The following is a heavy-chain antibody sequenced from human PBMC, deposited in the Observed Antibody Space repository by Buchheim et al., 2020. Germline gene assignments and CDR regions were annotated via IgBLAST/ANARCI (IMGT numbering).Heavy chain of an antibody. CDR2: INHSGST. V-gene: IGHV4-34*01. D-gene: IGHD3-10*01. CDR1: GGSFSVYY. CDR3: ARGSILLWFGELSYYYYGMDV. J-gene: IGHJ6*02. Sequence: QVQLQQWGAGLLKPSETLSLTCAVYGGSFSVYYWSWIRQPPGKGLEWIGEINHSGSTNYNPSLKSRVTISVDTSKNQFSLKRSSVTAADTAVYYCARGSILLWFGELSYYYYGMDVWGQGTT.